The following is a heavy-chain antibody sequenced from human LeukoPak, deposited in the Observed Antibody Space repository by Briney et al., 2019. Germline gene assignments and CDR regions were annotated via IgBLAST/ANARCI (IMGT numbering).Heavy chain of an antibody. CDR3: ARAPAVNYCSGGSCYFDY. D-gene: IGHD2-15*01. Sequence: PSETLSLTCTVSGGSISSSGYYWGWIRQPPGKGLEWIGSIYYSGSTYYNPSLESRVTISVDTSKNQFSLKLSSVTAADTAVYYCARAPAVNYCSGGSCYFDYWGQGTLVTVSS. CDR2: IYYSGST. J-gene: IGHJ4*02. CDR1: GGSISSSGYY. V-gene: IGHV4-39*07.